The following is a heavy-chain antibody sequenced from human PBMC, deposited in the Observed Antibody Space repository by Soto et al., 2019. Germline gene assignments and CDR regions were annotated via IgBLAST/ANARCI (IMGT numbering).Heavy chain of an antibody. Sequence: SVKVSCKASGFTFTSSAVQWVRQARGQRLEWIGWIVVGSGNTNYAQKFQERVTITRDMSTSTAYMELSSLRSEDTAVYYCVWGGVVPPPGRLRSSRRYYYYGMDVWGRGTTVTVSS. J-gene: IGHJ6*02. CDR1: GFTFTSSA. CDR3: VWGGVVPPPGRLRSSRRYYYYGMDV. D-gene: IGHD2-2*01. CDR2: IVVGSGNT. V-gene: IGHV1-58*01.